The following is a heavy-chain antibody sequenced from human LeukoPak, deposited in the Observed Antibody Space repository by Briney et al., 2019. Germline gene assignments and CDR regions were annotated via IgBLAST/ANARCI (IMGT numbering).Heavy chain of an antibody. Sequence: SETLSLTCTVSGGSISSGDYYWSWIRQPPGKGLEWIGYIYYSGSTYYNPSLKSRVTISVDTSKNQFSLKLSSVTAADTAVYYGARTGRGYYDFWSGYPRAAFDIWGQGTMVTVSS. CDR3: ARTGRGYYDFWSGYPRAAFDI. V-gene: IGHV4-30-4*08. CDR1: GGSISSGDYY. J-gene: IGHJ3*02. CDR2: IYYSGST. D-gene: IGHD3-3*01.